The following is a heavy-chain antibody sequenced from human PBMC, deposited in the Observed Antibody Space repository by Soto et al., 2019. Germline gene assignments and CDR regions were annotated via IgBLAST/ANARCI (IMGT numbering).Heavy chain of an antibody. V-gene: IGHV3-23*01. CDR3: AKARSIAVARYFDY. J-gene: IGHJ4*02. CDR1: GFTFSSYA. Sequence: PGGSLSLSCAASGFTFSSYAMSWVRQAPGKGLEWVSAISGSGGSTYYADSVKGRFTISRDNSKNTLYLQMNSLRAEDTAVYYCAKARSIAVARYFDYWGQGTLVTVSS. CDR2: ISGSGGST. D-gene: IGHD6-19*01.